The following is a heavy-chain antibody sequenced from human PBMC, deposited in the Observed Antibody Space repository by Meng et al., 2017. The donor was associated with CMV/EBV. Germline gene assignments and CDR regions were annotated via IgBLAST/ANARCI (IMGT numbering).Heavy chain of an antibody. V-gene: IGHV3-21*01. Sequence: GSLRLSCAASGFTFSSYSMNWVRQAPGKGLEWVSSISSSSSYIYYADSVKGRFTISRDNAKNSLYLQMNSLRAEDTAVYYCARDRGNSGHWFDPWGQGTLVTVSS. CDR1: GFTFSSYS. CDR2: ISSSSSYI. D-gene: IGHD4-23*01. J-gene: IGHJ5*02. CDR3: ARDRGNSGHWFDP.